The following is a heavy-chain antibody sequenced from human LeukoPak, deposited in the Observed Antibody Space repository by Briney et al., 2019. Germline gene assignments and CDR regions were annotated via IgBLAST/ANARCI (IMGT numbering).Heavy chain of an antibody. CDR2: INYGGNT. CDR3: AREGRQDYVYFDY. V-gene: IGHV4-59*01. CDR1: GGSISDYY. Sequence: SETLSLTCTVSGGSISDYYWSWIRQPPGKGLEWIGYINYGGNTNYNPSLKSRVTISVDTSKNQFSLRLTSVTAADTAVFYCAREGRQDYVYFDYWGQGSLVTVSS. D-gene: IGHD4-17*01. J-gene: IGHJ4*02.